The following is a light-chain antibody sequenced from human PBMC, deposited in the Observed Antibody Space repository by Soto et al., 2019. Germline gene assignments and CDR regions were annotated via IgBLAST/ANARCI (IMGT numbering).Light chain of an antibody. Sequence: EIVLTQSPGTLSLSPGERATLSCRASQSVSSSFLAWYQQKPGQAPRLLIFGASNRATGIPERFSGSGSGTDFTPPIGRLEPEDFTVYYCHHYDRTPLTFGGGTTVEIK. CDR1: QSVSSSF. V-gene: IGKV3-20*01. J-gene: IGKJ4*01. CDR3: HHYDRTPLT. CDR2: GAS.